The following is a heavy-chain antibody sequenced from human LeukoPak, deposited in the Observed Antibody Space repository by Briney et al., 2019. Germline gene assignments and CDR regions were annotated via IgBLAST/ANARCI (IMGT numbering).Heavy chain of an antibody. CDR3: ARYPVIAAAGTGVFDY. CDR2: IYPGDSVT. J-gene: IGHJ4*02. CDR1: GYSFTSYW. D-gene: IGHD6-13*01. Sequence: GESLKISCKGSGYSFTSYWIGWVRQMPGKGLEWMGIIYPGDSVTRYSPSFQGQVTISADKFISAAYLQWSSLKASDTAMYYCARYPVIAAAGTGVFDYWGQGTPVTVSS. V-gene: IGHV5-51*01.